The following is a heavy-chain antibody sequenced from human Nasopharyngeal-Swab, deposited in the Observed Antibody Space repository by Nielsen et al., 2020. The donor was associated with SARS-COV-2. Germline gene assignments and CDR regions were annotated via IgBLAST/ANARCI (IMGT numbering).Heavy chain of an antibody. Sequence: GEFLKISCEGSGFTFGSYSMNWVRQAPGKGLEWVSCIKNRNNYTYYADSVKGRFTISRDNAKNSLYLQMNSLRAEDTAVYYCAREGDYWGQGTLVTVSS. CDR2: IKNRNNYT. CDR1: GFTFGSYS. CDR3: AREGDY. V-gene: IGHV3-21*01. J-gene: IGHJ4*02.